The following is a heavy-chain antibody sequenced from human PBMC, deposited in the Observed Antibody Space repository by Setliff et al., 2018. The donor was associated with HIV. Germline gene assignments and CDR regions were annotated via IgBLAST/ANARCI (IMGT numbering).Heavy chain of an antibody. CDR2: IYTSGST. D-gene: IGHD4-4*01. J-gene: IGHJ4*02. Sequence: PSETLSLTCTVSGGSISSGSYYWSWIRQPAGKGLEWIGHIYTSGSTNYNPSLKSRVTISVDTSKNQFSLKLSSVTAADTAVYYCAREASVHDYSNYVGYWGQGTLVTVSS. V-gene: IGHV4-61*09. CDR3: AREASVHDYSNYVGY. CDR1: GGSISSGSYY.